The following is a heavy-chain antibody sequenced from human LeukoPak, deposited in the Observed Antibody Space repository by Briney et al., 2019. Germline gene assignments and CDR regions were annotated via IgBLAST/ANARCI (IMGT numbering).Heavy chain of an antibody. J-gene: IGHJ4*02. CDR2: VRYDGSDK. D-gene: IGHD6-13*01. Sequence: GGSLRLSCAASGFTFSTYGMHWVRQAPGKGLEWVAFVRYDGSDKYYVDSVKGRFTISRDNSRNTLYLQMNSLRAEDTAVYYCATTGYSSSWYYFDFWGQGTLVTVSS. V-gene: IGHV3-30*02. CDR3: ATTGYSSSWYYFDF. CDR1: GFTFSTYG.